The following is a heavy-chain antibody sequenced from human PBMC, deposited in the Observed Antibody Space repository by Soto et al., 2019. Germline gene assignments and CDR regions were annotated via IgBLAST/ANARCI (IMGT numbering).Heavy chain of an antibody. CDR3: ASAVSPYLGTWFDP. D-gene: IGHD3-16*01. CDR1: GGSISSGNSYA. J-gene: IGHJ5*02. V-gene: IGHV4-30-2*01. Sequence: QLQLQESGSGLVKPSQTLSLTCAVSGGSISSGNSYAWSWIRQPPGKGLEWIGSISHTGRTSYNPSLKGRVTMSVHKSKNQFSLKLSSVTAADMAVYYCASAVSPYLGTWFDPWGQGSLVIVSS. CDR2: ISHTGRT.